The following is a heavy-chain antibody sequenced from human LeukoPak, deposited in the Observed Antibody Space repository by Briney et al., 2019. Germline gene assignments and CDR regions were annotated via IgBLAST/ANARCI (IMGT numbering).Heavy chain of an antibody. CDR1: GVTFTNAW. CDR2: IRSKTDGGTA. Sequence: GGSLRLSCSASGVTFTNAWMSWVRQPPGKGLEWVGLIRSKTDGGTADYAAPVQGRFTISRDDSNNTVYLQMSSLKTEDTGVYYCATVYWYFDLWGPGTLLSVSA. CDR3: ATVYWYFDL. J-gene: IGHJ2*01. V-gene: IGHV3-15*01.